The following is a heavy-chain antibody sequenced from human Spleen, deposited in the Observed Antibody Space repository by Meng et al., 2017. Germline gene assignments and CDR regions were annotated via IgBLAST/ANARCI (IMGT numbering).Heavy chain of an antibody. D-gene: IGHD6-25*01. CDR3: ARDEDISAAGKLFGDY. V-gene: IGHV1-2*06. CDR1: VYTFPDYW. J-gene: IGHJ4*02. CDR2: INAKSGDT. Sequence: SVNVSCKASVYTFPDYWLHWVRRAPGQGLEWMGRINAKSGDTKYAQRFQGRLTMTGDTSISTAYMELSGLRSDYTSMYYCARDEDISAAGKLFGDYWGQGTLVTVSS.